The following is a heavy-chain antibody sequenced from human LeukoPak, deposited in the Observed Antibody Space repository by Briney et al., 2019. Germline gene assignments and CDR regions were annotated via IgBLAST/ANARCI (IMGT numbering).Heavy chain of an antibody. CDR1: GFTFSSYG. CDR3: AKVMDRDIVATIRLGSQYYFDY. Sequence: GGSLRLSCAASGFTFSSYGMSWVRQAPGKGLEWVSAISGSGDSTYYADSVKGRFTISRDNSKNTLYLQLNSLRAEDTAMYYCAKVMDRDIVATIRLGSQYYFDYWGQGTLVTVSS. D-gene: IGHD5-12*01. V-gene: IGHV3-23*01. J-gene: IGHJ4*02. CDR2: ISGSGDST.